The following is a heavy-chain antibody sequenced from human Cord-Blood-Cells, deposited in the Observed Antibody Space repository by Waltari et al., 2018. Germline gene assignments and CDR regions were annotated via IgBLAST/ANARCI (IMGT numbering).Heavy chain of an antibody. CDR3: ARDPEYGDDY. CDR2: IYSGGST. J-gene: IGHJ4*02. D-gene: IGHD4-17*01. Sequence: EVQLVESGGGLAQPGGSLRPSCAASGFTVSSTYMSWVRQAPGKGLEWVSVIYSGGSTYYADSVKGRFTISRDNSKNTLYLQMNSLRAEDTAVYYCARDPEYGDDYWGQGTLVTVSS. V-gene: IGHV3-66*01. CDR1: GFTVSSTY.